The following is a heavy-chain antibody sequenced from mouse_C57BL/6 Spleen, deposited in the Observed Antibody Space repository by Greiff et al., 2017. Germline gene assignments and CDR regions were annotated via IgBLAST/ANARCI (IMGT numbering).Heavy chain of an antibody. CDR3: ARLSSSYFDY. CDR1: GYTFTDYY. D-gene: IGHD1-1*01. CDR2: INPNNGGT. Sequence: VQLKQSGPELVKPGASVKISCKASGYTFTDYYMNWVKQSHGKSLEWIGDINPNNGGTSYNQKFKGKATLTVDKSSSTAYMELRSLTSEDSAVYYCARLSSSYFDYWGQGTTLTVSS. V-gene: IGHV1-26*01. J-gene: IGHJ2*01.